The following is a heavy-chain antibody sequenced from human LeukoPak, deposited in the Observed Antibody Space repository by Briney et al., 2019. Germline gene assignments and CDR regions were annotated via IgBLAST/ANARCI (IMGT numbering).Heavy chain of an antibody. Sequence: PSETLSLTCTVSGGSINTNSYYWVWIRQPPGKGLEWIGTTYYTGSSFYNPSLKSRVAISVDTSKNQFSLKLSSVTAADTAVYYCASSGGSCYRCFDYWGQGTLVTVSS. CDR3: ASSGGSCYRCFDY. J-gene: IGHJ4*02. D-gene: IGHD2-15*01. V-gene: IGHV4-39*07. CDR2: TYYTGSS. CDR1: GGSINTNSYY.